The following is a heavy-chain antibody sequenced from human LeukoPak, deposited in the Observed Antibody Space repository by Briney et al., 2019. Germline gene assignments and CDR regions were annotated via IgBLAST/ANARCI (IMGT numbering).Heavy chain of an antibody. Sequence: PGRSLRLSCAASGFTFSSYGMHWVRQAPGKGLEWVALISYDGSNKYSADSVKGRFTISRDNSKNTLYLQMNSLRAEDTAVYYCAKRRDCSSTSCAPCYFYGMDVWGQGTSATVSS. CDR2: ISYDGSNK. CDR3: AKRRDCSSTSCAPCYFYGMDV. CDR1: GFTFSSYG. J-gene: IGHJ6*02. V-gene: IGHV3-30*18. D-gene: IGHD2-2*01.